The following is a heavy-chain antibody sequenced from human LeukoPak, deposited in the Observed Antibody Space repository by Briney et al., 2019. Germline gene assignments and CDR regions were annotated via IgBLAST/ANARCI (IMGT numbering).Heavy chain of an antibody. D-gene: IGHD3-10*01. Sequence: SETLSLTCTVSGGSLSNYYGTWIRQPAGKGLEWIGRIYTSGSTNYNPSLKSRVTISVDTSKNQFSLKLSSVTAADTALYYCARDPYGPSGSFDYWGQGTLVTVSS. J-gene: IGHJ4*02. CDR2: IYTSGST. V-gene: IGHV4-4*07. CDR1: GGSLSNYY. CDR3: ARDPYGPSGSFDY.